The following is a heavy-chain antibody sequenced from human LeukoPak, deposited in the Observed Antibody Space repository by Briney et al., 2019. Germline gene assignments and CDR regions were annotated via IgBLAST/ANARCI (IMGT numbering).Heavy chain of an antibody. J-gene: IGHJ4*02. CDR3: ARDAYGDYYFDY. D-gene: IGHD4-17*01. Sequence: GGSLRLSCAASGITFTNYVMTWVRRAPGKVLEWVSAISGSGGITDYADSVKGRFTISRDNSKNTLYLQMNSLRPEDTAVYYCARDAYGDYYFDYWGQGTLVTVSS. V-gene: IGHV3-23*01. CDR1: GITFTNYV. CDR2: ISGSGGIT.